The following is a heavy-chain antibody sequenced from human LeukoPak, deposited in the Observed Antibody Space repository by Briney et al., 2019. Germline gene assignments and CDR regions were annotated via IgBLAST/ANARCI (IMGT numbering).Heavy chain of an antibody. CDR2: IIPIFGTA. V-gene: IGHV1-69*13. Sequence: GASVKVSCKASGGTFSSYAISWVRQAPGQGLEWMGGIIPIFGTANYAQKFQGRVTITADESTSTAYMELSSLRSEDTAVYYCARGGGYCSSTSCYKFDYWGQGTLVTVS. J-gene: IGHJ4*02. D-gene: IGHD2-2*01. CDR3: ARGGGYCSSTSCYKFDY. CDR1: GGTFSSYA.